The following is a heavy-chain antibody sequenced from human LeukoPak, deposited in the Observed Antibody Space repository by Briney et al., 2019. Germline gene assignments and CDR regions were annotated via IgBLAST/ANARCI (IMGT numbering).Heavy chain of an antibody. CDR3: ARDPTHCSSTSCYADYYYYMDV. Sequence: ASVKVSCKASGYTFTSYGISWVRQAPGQGLEWMGWISAYNGNTNYAQKLQGRVTTTTDTSTSTAYMELRSLRSDDTAVYYCARDPTHCSSTSCYADYYYYMDVWGKGTTVTVSS. V-gene: IGHV1-18*01. D-gene: IGHD2-2*01. J-gene: IGHJ6*03. CDR2: ISAYNGNT. CDR1: GYTFTSYG.